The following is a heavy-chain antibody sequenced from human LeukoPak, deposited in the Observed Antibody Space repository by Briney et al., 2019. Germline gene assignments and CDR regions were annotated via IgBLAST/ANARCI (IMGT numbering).Heavy chain of an antibody. J-gene: IGHJ4*02. CDR2: ISWNSGSI. Sequence: PGGSLRLSCAASGFIFSDYYMSWIRQAPGKGLEWVSGISWNSGSIGYADSVKGRFTISRDNAKNSLYLQMNSLRAEDTALYYCAKDVQLSNVVAVAGNEGYFDYWGQGTLVTVSS. D-gene: IGHD6-19*01. CDR3: AKDVQLSNVVAVAGNEGYFDY. CDR1: GFIFSDYY. V-gene: IGHV3-9*01.